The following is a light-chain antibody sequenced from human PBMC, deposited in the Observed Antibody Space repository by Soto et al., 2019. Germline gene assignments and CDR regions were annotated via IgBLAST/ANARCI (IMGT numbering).Light chain of an antibody. Sequence: QSALTQPRSVSGSPGQSVTISCTGTSSDVGNYNYVSWFQQYPGKAPKLMIYDVDKRPSGVPDRFSGSKSGNTASLTISGLQADDEADYYCCSYAGSYTLYAFGPGTKLTVL. V-gene: IGLV2-11*01. CDR1: SSDVGNYNY. J-gene: IGLJ1*01. CDR3: CSYAGSYTLYA. CDR2: DVD.